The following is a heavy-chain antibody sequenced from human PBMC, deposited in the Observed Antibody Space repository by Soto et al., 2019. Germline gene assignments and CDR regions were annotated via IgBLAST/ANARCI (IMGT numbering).Heavy chain of an antibody. D-gene: IGHD3-16*01. CDR3: AEARGGLAPESYDY. J-gene: IGHJ4*02. V-gene: IGHV3-30*18. CDR1: GFTFSSYA. CDR2: ISYDGSDK. Sequence: QVQLVESGGGVVQPGRSLRLSCAASGFTFSSYAMHWVRQAPGKGLEWVAVISYDGSDKYYADSVKGRFTISRDNSKNTLNMQMNSLRAYDTAVYDCAEARGGLAPESYDYWGQGTLITVSS.